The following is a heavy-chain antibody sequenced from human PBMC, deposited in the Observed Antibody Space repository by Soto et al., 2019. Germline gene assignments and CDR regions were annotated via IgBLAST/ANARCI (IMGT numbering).Heavy chain of an antibody. V-gene: IGHV3-23*01. CDR2: VSASGTGT. Sequence: GGSLRLSCAASGFTFRSYAMSWVRQAPGKGLEWVSAVSASGTGTYYSDSVKGRFTISRDNSKNTLYLQMNSLRAEDTALYYCARDQGASYGPSYFDYWGQGTLVTVSS. D-gene: IGHD5-18*01. J-gene: IGHJ4*02. CDR3: ARDQGASYGPSYFDY. CDR1: GFTFRSYA.